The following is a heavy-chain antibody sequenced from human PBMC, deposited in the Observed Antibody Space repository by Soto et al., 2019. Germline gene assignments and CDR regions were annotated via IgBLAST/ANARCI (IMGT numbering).Heavy chain of an antibody. CDR1: GCTFKYFS. J-gene: IGHJ5*02. CDR3: ARGGRTFVGFFAP. CDR2: ISSSGATT. V-gene: IGHV3-64D*08. Sequence: GGSLRLSCSSSGCTFKYFSMHWVRQAPGKGLECGSAISSSGATTYYADSVKGRFTVSRDNSKNTLYLQAIRVRAEDPAVYYRARGGRTFVGFFAPWAQGIQVTVSS. D-gene: IGHD3-16*02.